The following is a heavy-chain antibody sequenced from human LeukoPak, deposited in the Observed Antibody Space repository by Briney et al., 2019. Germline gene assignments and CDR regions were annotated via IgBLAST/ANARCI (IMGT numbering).Heavy chain of an antibody. Sequence: SETLSLTCTVSGGSISSSSYYWGWIRQPPGKGLEWIGSIYYSGSTYYNPSLKSRVTISVDTSKNQFSLKLSSVTAADTAVYYCARGLRGQQLVYYYYYYMDVWGKGTTVTISS. D-gene: IGHD6-13*01. CDR2: IYYSGST. V-gene: IGHV4-39*07. CDR3: ARGLRGQQLVYYYYYYMDV. CDR1: GGSISSSSYY. J-gene: IGHJ6*03.